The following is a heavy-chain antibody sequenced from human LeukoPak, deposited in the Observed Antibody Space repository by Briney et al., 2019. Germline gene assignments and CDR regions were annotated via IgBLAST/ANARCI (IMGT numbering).Heavy chain of an antibody. V-gene: IGHV4-4*02. Sequence: SETLSLTCGVSGGSISSTNWWSWARQPPGQGLEWIGEISLSGLTNYNPSLKSRVTMSLDKSKNHLPLNLTSVTAADTAVYYCARRVGGFGYFDYWGQGTLVTVSS. J-gene: IGHJ4*02. CDR1: GGSISSTNW. CDR3: ARRVGGFGYFDY. CDR2: ISLSGLT. D-gene: IGHD3-10*01.